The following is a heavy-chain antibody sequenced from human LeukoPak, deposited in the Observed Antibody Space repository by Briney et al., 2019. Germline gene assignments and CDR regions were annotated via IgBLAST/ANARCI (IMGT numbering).Heavy chain of an antibody. D-gene: IGHD4-23*01. CDR2: IYYSGST. V-gene: IGHV4-31*03. J-gene: IGHJ5*02. Sequence: PSETLSLTCTVSGGSISSGGYYWSWIRQDPGKGLEWIGYIYYSGSTYYNPSLESRVTISVDTSKNQFSLKLSSVTAADTAVYYCAKYGGDSRGNWFDPWGQGTRVTVSS. CDR1: GGSISSGGYY. CDR3: AKYGGDSRGNWFDP.